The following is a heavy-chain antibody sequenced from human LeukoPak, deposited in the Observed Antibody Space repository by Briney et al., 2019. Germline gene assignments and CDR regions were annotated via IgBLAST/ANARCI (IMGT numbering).Heavy chain of an antibody. CDR3: ARDRAWNYFDY. J-gene: IGHJ4*02. Sequence: GGSLRLSCAASGFTFSSYAMSWVRQAPGKGLEWVAIISNDGSRKYYAHSVEGRFTISRDNSKNTLYLQMDSLRAEDTAVYYCARDRAWNYFDYWGQGTLVTVSS. V-gene: IGHV3-30*03. CDR2: ISNDGSRK. CDR1: GFTFSSYA. D-gene: IGHD3-3*01.